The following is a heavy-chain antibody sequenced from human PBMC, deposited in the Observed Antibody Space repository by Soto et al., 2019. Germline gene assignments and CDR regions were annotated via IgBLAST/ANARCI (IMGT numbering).Heavy chain of an antibody. CDR1: GYTFTSYD. Sequence: ASVKVSCKASGYTFTSYDINWVRQATGQGLEWMGWMNANSGNTGYAQKFQGRVTMTTNTSISTAYMELSSLRSEDTAVYYCARDIPHIITPKGGPAGRPFDIGGQGKMVTVSS. V-gene: IGHV1-8*01. J-gene: IGHJ3*02. CDR3: ARDIPHIITPKGGPAGRPFDI. D-gene: IGHD2-21*01. CDR2: MNANSGNT.